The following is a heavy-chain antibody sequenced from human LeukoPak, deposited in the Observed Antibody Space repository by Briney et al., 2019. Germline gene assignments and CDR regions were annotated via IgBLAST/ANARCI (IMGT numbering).Heavy chain of an antibody. CDR2: IYHSGST. Sequence: SETLSLTCTASGYSISSGYYWGWIRQPPGKGLEWIGSIYHSGSTYYNPSLKRRVTISVDTSKNQFSLKLSSVTAADTAVYYCARVYYGDYVNYWGQGTLVTVSS. CDR3: ARVYYGDYVNY. D-gene: IGHD4-17*01. CDR1: GYSISSGYY. J-gene: IGHJ4*02. V-gene: IGHV4-38-2*02.